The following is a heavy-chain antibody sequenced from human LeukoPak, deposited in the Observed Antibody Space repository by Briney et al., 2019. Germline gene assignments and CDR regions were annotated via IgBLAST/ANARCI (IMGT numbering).Heavy chain of an antibody. J-gene: IGHJ4*02. D-gene: IGHD5-12*01. CDR3: ARDDAAGVATIPFGY. CDR1: GYTFTSYG. CDR2: ISAYNGNT. Sequence: ASVKVSCKASGYTFTSYGISWVRQAPGQGLEWMGWISAYNGNTNYAQKLQGRVTMTTDTSTSTAYMELRSLRSDDTAVYYCARDDAAGVATIPFGYWGQGTLVTVSS. V-gene: IGHV1-18*01.